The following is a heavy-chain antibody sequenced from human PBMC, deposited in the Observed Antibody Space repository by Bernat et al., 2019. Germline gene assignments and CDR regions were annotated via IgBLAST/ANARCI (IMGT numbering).Heavy chain of an antibody. CDR2: IKQDGCER. CDR1: GFTFSSYW. J-gene: IGHJ3*02. Sequence: EVQLVESGGGLVQPGGSLRLSCAASGFTFSSYWMSWVRQAPGKGLEWVANIKQDGCERDYVGSVKGRFTISRDNAKNSLYLQMNSLRAEETAVYYCARGDCSGGSCQRDAFDIWGQGTMVTVSS. D-gene: IGHD2-15*01. CDR3: ARGDCSGGSCQRDAFDI. V-gene: IGHV3-7*04.